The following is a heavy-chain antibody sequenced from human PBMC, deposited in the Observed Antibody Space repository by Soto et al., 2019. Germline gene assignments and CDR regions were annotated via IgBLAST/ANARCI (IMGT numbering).Heavy chain of an antibody. V-gene: IGHV3-23*01. CDR1: GFTFSSHA. CDR2: LSDSGGSI. Sequence: EVQLLESGGGLVQPGGSLRLSCTASGFTFSSHAMTWVRQAPGKGLEWVSGLSDSGGSIYYADSVKGRFTISRDNSMNTQYLQMNTLSAEDTAIYYCAKVSSSWYAGFFDLWGQGTLVTVSS. J-gene: IGHJ4*02. D-gene: IGHD6-13*01. CDR3: AKVSSSWYAGFFDL.